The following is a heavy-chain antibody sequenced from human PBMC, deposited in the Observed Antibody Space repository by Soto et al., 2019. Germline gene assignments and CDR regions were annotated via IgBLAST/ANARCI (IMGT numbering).Heavy chain of an antibody. D-gene: IGHD3-3*01. CDR2: ISGSGGST. CDR1: GFTFSSYA. J-gene: IGHJ4*02. Sequence: PGGSLRLSCAASGFTFSSYAMSWVRQAPGKGLEWVSAISGSGGSTYYADSVKGQFTISRDNSKNTLYLQMNSLRAEDTAVYYCGKGGGVTGNYDFWSGYYGLTRLHFDYWGQGTLVTVSS. V-gene: IGHV3-23*01. CDR3: GKGGGVTGNYDFWSGYYGLTRLHFDY.